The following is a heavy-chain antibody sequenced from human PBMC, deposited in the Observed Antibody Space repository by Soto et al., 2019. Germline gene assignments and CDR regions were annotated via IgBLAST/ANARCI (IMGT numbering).Heavy chain of an antibody. CDR1: GYTFTSYG. V-gene: IGHV1-18*01. CDR2: ISAYNGNT. CDR3: AMNKGAYYGSGRVDY. D-gene: IGHD3-10*01. Sequence: QVQLVQSGAEVKKPGASVKVSCKASGYTFTSYGISWVRQAPGQGLEWMGWISAYNGNTNYAQKSKGRVTMTTDTSPSTVYIELRSLGSDDTAVYYCAMNKGAYYGSGRVDYWGQGTLVTVSS. J-gene: IGHJ4*02.